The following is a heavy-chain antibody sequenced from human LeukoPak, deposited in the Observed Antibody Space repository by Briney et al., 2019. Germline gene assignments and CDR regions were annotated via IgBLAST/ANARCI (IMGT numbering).Heavy chain of an antibody. D-gene: IGHD3-22*01. Sequence: SETLSLTCTVSGYSISSGYYWGWIRQPPGKGLEWIGSIYHSGGTYYNPSLKSRVTISVDTFKNQFSLKLSSVTAADTAVYYCARSGAGSSGFDYWGQGTLVTVSS. CDR3: ARSGAGSSGFDY. CDR2: IYHSGGT. V-gene: IGHV4-38-2*02. CDR1: GYSISSGYY. J-gene: IGHJ4*02.